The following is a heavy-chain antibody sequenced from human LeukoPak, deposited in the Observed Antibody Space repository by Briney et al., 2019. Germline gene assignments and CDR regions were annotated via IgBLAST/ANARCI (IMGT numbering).Heavy chain of an antibody. D-gene: IGHD3-16*02. J-gene: IGHJ4*02. CDR1: GFTFSGYP. V-gene: IGHV3-30-3*02. CDR2: ISYDGSNK. CDR3: AKVPNDYVWGSYRYFDY. Sequence: GKSLRLSCAASGFTFSGYPIHWVRQAPGKGLEWVAVISYDGSNKYYADSVKGRFTISRDNSKNTLYLQMNSLRAEDTAVYYCAKVPNDYVWGSYRYFDYWGQGTLVTVSS.